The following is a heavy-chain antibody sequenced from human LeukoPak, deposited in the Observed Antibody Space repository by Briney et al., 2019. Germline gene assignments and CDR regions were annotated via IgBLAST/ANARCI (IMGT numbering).Heavy chain of an antibody. CDR1: GYTFTSYD. CDR2: IIPILGIA. Sequence: SVKVSCKASGYTFTSYDINWVRQATGQGLEWMGRIIPILGIANYAQKFQGRVTITSDKSTSTAYMELSSLRSEDTAVYYCATMKNRIAAADRPPADFDYWGQGTLVTVSS. CDR3: ATMKNRIAAADRPPADFDY. D-gene: IGHD6-13*01. J-gene: IGHJ4*02. V-gene: IGHV1-69*04.